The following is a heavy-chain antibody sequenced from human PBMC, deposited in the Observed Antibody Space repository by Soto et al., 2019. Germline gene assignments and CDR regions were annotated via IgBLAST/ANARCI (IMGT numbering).Heavy chain of an antibody. CDR1: GGSISSYY. V-gene: IGHV4-59*01. Sequence: SETLSLTCTVSGGSISSYYWSWLRQPPGKGLEWIGYIYYSGSTNYNPSLKSRVTISVDTSKNQFSLNLSSVTAADTAVYYCARDPTVNPPYYGMDVWGQGTTVTVSS. CDR2: IYYSGST. D-gene: IGHD4-4*01. J-gene: IGHJ6*02. CDR3: ARDPTVNPPYYGMDV.